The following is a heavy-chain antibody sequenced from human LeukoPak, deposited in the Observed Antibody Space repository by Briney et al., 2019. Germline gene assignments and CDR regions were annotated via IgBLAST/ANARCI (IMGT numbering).Heavy chain of an antibody. D-gene: IGHD5-18*01. J-gene: IGHJ4*02. CDR3: ARDRGPGYSYGNYFDY. CDR2: IYYSGST. V-gene: IGHV4-39*07. CDR1: GGSISSSSYY. Sequence: SETLSLTCTVSGGSISSSSYYWGWIRQPPGKGLEWIGSIYYSGSTYYNPSLKSRVTISVDTSKNQFSLKLSSVTAADTAVYYCARDRGPGYSYGNYFDYWGQGTLVTVSS.